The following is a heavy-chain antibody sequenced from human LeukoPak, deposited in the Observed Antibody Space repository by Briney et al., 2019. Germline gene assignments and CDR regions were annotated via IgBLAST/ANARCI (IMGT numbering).Heavy chain of an antibody. J-gene: IGHJ6*03. V-gene: IGHV1-69*05. CDR1: GGTFSSYA. CDR3: ATPLDLDYGGNTPSYYYYMDV. Sequence: SVKVSCKASGGTFSSYAISWVRQAPGQGLEWMGGIIPIFGTANYAQKFQGRVTITTDESTSTAYMELSSLRSEDTAMYYCATPLDLDYGGNTPSYYYYMDVWGKGTTVTVSS. D-gene: IGHD4-23*01. CDR2: IIPIFGTA.